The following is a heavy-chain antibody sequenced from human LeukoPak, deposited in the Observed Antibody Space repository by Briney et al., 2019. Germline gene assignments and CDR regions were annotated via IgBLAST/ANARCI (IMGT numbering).Heavy chain of an antibody. CDR3: VWDGYNCDY. V-gene: IGHV4-39*01. J-gene: IGHJ4*02. CDR2: IYYSGST. CDR1: GGSISSSSYY. D-gene: IGHD5-24*01. Sequence: SETLSLTCTVSGGSISSSSYYWGWIRHPPGKGLEWIGSIYYSGSTYYNPSLKSRVTISVDTSKNQFSLKLSSVTAADTAVYYCVWDGYNCDYWGQGTLVTVSS.